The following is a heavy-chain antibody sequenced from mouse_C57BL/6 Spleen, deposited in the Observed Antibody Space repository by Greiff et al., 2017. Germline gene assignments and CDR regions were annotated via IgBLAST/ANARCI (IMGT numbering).Heavy chain of an antibody. CDR3: ARERAVVPYYFDY. D-gene: IGHD1-1*01. V-gene: IGHV5-4*01. Sequence: EVKLMESGGGLVKPGGSLKLSCAASGFTFSSYAMSWVRQTPEKRLEWVATISDGGSYTYYPDNVKGRFTISRDNAKNNLYLQMSHLKSEDTAMYYCARERAVVPYYFDYWGQGTTLTVSS. CDR1: GFTFSSYA. J-gene: IGHJ2*01. CDR2: ISDGGSYT.